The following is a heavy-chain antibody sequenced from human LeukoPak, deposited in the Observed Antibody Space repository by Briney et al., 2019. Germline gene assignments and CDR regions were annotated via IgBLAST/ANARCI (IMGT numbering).Heavy chain of an antibody. CDR3: ARAGRDGYNRGAFDI. D-gene: IGHD5-24*01. Sequence: GRSLRLSCAASGFTFSSYAMSWVRQAPGKGLEWVSSISSSSSYIYYADSVKGRFTISRDNAKNSLYLQMNSLRAEDTAVYYCARAGRDGYNRGAFDIWGQGTMVTVSS. CDR2: ISSSSSYI. V-gene: IGHV3-21*01. J-gene: IGHJ3*02. CDR1: GFTFSSYA.